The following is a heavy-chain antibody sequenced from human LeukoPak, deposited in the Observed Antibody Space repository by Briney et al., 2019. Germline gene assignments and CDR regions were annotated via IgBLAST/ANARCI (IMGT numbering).Heavy chain of an antibody. CDR3: ARDSGYSSSWYGVDY. V-gene: IGHV3-74*01. CDR2: INSDGSST. D-gene: IGHD6-13*01. J-gene: IGHJ4*02. CDR1: GFTFSSYW. Sequence: PGGSLRLSCAASGFTFSSYWMHWVRQAPGKGLGWVSRINSDGSSTSYADSVKGRFTISRDNAKNTLYLQMNSLRAEDTAVYYCARDSGYSSSWYGVDYWGQGTLVTVSS.